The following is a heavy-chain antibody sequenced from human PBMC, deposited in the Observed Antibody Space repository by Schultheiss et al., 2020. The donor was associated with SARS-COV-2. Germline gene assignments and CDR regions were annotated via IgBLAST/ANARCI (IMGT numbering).Heavy chain of an antibody. J-gene: IGHJ4*02. D-gene: IGHD3-3*01. CDR1: GFTFSDYY. Sequence: GGSLRLSCAASGFTFSDYYMSWIRQAPGKGLEWVGRIKSKTDGGTTDYAAPVKGRFTISRDDSKNTLYLQMNSLKTEDTAVYYCTTNYDFWSGYYTDYFDYWGQGTLVTVSS. V-gene: IGHV3-15*01. CDR2: IKSKTDGGTT. CDR3: TTNYDFWSGYYTDYFDY.